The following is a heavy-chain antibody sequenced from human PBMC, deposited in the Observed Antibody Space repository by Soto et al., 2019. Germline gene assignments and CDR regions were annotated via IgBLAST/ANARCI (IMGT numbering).Heavy chain of an antibody. Sequence: QVQLQESGPGLAKPSQTLSLTCTVSGASVNSGGFYWSWVRQFPGKGLEWIGYIYFSGSTYYNPSLESRVTISLDTSQNQFSLNLSSVAAADTAVYFRASGNAWEVLLAYWGQGALVTVSS. CDR2: IYFSGST. J-gene: IGHJ4*02. V-gene: IGHV4-31*03. D-gene: IGHD1-26*01. CDR1: GASVNSGGFY. CDR3: ASGNAWEVLLAY.